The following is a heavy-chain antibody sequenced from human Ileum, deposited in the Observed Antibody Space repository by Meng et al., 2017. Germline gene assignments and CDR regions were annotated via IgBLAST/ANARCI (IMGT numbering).Heavy chain of an antibody. Sequence: GESLKTSCAALGFPFSRHWMHWVRQPPGKGLEWVSRISPNTTPTTYADYVKGRFTMSRNNVKNSVYSQMSSLSVEDTAIYDGARGGADTAVGRHYWGQGAPVTVSS. CDR1: GFPFSRHW. CDR2: ISPNTTPT. CDR3: ARGGADTAVGRHY. J-gene: IGHJ4*02. V-gene: IGHV3-74*01. D-gene: IGHD5-18*01.